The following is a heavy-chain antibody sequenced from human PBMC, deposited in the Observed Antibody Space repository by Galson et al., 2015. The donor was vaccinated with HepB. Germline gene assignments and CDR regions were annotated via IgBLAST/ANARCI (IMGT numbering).Heavy chain of an antibody. V-gene: IGHV1-8*01. CDR2: MNPNSGNT. Sequence: SVKVSCKAFGYTFSSYDVTWVRQASGQGLEWMGWMNPNSGNTGYAPEFQDRVTMTGDTSMSTAYMELSSLRSEDTAVYYCARGVRNYRYSDNWGQGTLVTVPS. J-gene: IGHJ4*02. CDR3: ARGVRNYRYSDN. CDR1: GYTFSSYD. D-gene: IGHD1-7*01.